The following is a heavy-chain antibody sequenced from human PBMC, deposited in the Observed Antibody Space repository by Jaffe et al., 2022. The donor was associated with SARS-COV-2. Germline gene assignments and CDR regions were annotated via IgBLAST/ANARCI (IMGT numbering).Heavy chain of an antibody. Sequence: QVQLQESGPGLVRPSETLSLTCTVSGSSIMGYYWSWIRQPPGKGLEWIGKIYYTGSTDYNPSLKSRVTISVDRSKDQFSLKLSSVTAADTAVYYCARAVDYYHDSGYYLIDYWGQGSLVTVSS. CDR3: ARAVDYYHDSGYYLIDY. D-gene: IGHD3-22*01. CDR1: GSSIMGYY. J-gene: IGHJ4*02. CDR2: IYYTGST. V-gene: IGHV4-59*01.